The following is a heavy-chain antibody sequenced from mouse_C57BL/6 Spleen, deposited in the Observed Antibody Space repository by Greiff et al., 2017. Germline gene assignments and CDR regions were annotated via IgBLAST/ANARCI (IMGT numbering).Heavy chain of an antibody. CDR2: INPSNGGT. Sequence: QVQLQQPGTELVKPGASVKLSCKASGYTFTSYWMHWVKQRPGQGLEWIGNINPSNGGTNYNEKFKSKTTLTVDKSSSTAYMQLSSLTSEDSAVYYCARSGYYDYPWFAYWGQGTLVTVSA. D-gene: IGHD2-4*01. V-gene: IGHV1-53*01. J-gene: IGHJ3*01. CDR3: ARSGYYDYPWFAY. CDR1: GYTFTSYW.